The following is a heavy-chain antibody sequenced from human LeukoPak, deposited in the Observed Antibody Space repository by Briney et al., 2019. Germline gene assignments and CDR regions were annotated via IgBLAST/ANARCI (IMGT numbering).Heavy chain of an antibody. V-gene: IGHV4-39*01. CDR1: GASLSTSPYY. CDR3: ARVRERAFDY. J-gene: IGHJ4*02. Sequence: SETLSLTCSVSGASLSTSPYYWGWIRQPPGKGLEWIGSIYYTGSTYYNVSLNSRVTISIDTSKNLFSLKLSSVTAADTAVYYCARVRERAFDYWGQGTLVTVSS. CDR2: IYYTGST.